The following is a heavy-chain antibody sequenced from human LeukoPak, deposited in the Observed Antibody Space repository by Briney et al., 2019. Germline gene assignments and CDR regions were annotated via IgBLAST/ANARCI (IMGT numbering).Heavy chain of an antibody. V-gene: IGHV5-51*03. CDR3: TRLDSGIAVAGTVWWFDP. CDR1: GYSFSSYW. D-gene: IGHD6-19*01. J-gene: IGHJ5*02. Sequence: GESLKISCKGFGYSFSSYWIGWVRQMPGKGLEWMGIIYPGDSDTRYSPSFQGQVTISADMSISTAYLQWSSLKPSDTAMYYCTRLDSGIAVAGTVWWFDPWGQGTLVAVSS. CDR2: IYPGDSDT.